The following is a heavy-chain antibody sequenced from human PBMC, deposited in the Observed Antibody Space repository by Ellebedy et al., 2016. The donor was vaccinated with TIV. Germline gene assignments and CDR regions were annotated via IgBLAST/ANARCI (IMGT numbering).Heavy chain of an antibody. J-gene: IGHJ4*02. CDR2: ISAYNGNT. CDR1: GGTFSSYA. V-gene: IGHV1-18*01. D-gene: IGHD3-10*01. CDR3: ARDRVRGVGWDY. Sequence: ASVKVSCXASGGTFSSYAISWVRQPLGQGLEWMGWISAYNGNTNYAQKLQGRVTMTTDTSTSTAYMELRSLRSDDTAVYYCARDRVRGVGWDYWGQGTLVTVSS.